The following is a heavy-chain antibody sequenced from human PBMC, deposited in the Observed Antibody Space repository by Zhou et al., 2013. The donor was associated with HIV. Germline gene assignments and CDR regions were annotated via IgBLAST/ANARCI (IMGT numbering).Heavy chain of an antibody. J-gene: IGHJ4*02. V-gene: IGHV1-69*18. Sequence: QVQLVQSGAEVKKPGASVKVACKASGYTFSNYDIHWVRQATGQGLEWMGRLIPLSGVLNSAPKFQGRLSLTADVSTSTAYMELTSLTSEDTAVYYCARPYGSDNYYNLGFDYWGQGSLITVSS. CDR3: ARPYGSDNYYNLGFDY. CDR2: LIPLSGVL. CDR1: GYTFSNYD. D-gene: IGHD3-10*01.